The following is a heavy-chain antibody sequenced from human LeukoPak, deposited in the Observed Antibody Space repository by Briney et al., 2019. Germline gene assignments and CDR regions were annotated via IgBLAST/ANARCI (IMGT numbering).Heavy chain of an antibody. CDR3: ARDLLAAAGHMDV. Sequence: SETLSLTCTVSGASISSTSYYGAWIRQPPGKGLEWIGTISYSGSTYYSPSLKSRVTISVDTSKNQFSLKLSSVTAADTAVYYCARDLLAAAGHMDVWGKGTTVTVSS. V-gene: IGHV4-39*07. CDR2: ISYSGST. CDR1: GASISSTSYY. D-gene: IGHD6-13*01. J-gene: IGHJ6*03.